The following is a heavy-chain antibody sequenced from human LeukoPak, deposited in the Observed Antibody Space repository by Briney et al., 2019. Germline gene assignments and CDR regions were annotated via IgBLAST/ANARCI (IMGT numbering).Heavy chain of an antibody. CDR2: VYYSAST. D-gene: IGHD3-22*01. J-gene: IGHJ4*02. Sequence: SDTLSLTCTFSGDSHSSYYGSWARQAPGKGLEGIGYVYYSASTNFIPSLKRRVTMSVATSKRQFSLRLSSVTAADTAVYSCARDTRAYDSSGYSYFDYWGRGTLVSVSS. CDR1: GDSHSSYY. V-gene: IGHV4-59*01. CDR3: ARDTRAYDSSGYSYFDY.